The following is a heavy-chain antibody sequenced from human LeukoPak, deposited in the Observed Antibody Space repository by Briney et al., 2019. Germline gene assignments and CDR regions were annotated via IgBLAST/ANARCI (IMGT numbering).Heavy chain of an antibody. D-gene: IGHD4-23*01. Sequence: PSETLSLTCTVSGGSISSGSYYWSWIRQPPGKGLEWIGSIYYSGSTYYNPSLKSRVTISVDTSKNQFSLKLSSVTAADTAVYYCARATVVPPPDPSEFDYWGQGTLVTVSS. V-gene: IGHV4-39*07. CDR1: GGSISSGSYY. CDR2: IYYSGST. CDR3: ARATVVPPPDPSEFDY. J-gene: IGHJ4*02.